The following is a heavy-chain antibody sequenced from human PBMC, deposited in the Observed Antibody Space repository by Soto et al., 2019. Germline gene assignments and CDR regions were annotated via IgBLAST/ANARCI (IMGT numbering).Heavy chain of an antibody. D-gene: IGHD5-18*01. Sequence: GSLRLSCAASGFTFSSYSMSWVRQAPGKGLEWVSAISGSGGTTYYADSVKGRFTISRDDSKNTLYLQMHSLRGEDTAVYYCARIPVDTYMINWFDPWGQGTRVTVAS. V-gene: IGHV3-23*01. CDR1: GFTFSSYS. CDR2: ISGSGGTT. CDR3: ARIPVDTYMINWFDP. J-gene: IGHJ5*02.